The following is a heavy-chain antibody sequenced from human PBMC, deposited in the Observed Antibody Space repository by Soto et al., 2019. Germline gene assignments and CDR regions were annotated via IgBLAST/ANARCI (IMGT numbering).Heavy chain of an antibody. CDR2: IKQDGSEK. CDR1: GFTFSSYW. J-gene: IGHJ4*02. V-gene: IGHV3-7*01. CDR3: ARDGITMVRGVSYY. D-gene: IGHD3-10*01. Sequence: GGSLRLSCAASGFTFSSYWMSWVRQAPGKGLEWVANIKQDGSEKYYVDSVKGRFTISRDNAKNSLYLQMNSLRAEDTAVYYCARDGITMVRGVSYYWGQGTLVTVSS.